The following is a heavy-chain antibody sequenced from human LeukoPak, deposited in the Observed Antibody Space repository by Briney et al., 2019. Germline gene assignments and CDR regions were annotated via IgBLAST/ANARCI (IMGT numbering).Heavy chain of an antibody. CDR2: ISSSSSYI. V-gene: IGHV3-21*01. J-gene: IGHJ6*03. D-gene: IGHD6-19*01. Sequence: PGGSLRLSCVASGFTFSSYSMNWVRQAPGRGLEWVSSISSSSSYIYYADSVKGRFTISRDNAKNSLYLQMNSLRAEDTAVYYCAKEAVAGSQDYYYYYYMDVWGKGTTVTISS. CDR1: GFTFSSYS. CDR3: AKEAVAGSQDYYYYYYMDV.